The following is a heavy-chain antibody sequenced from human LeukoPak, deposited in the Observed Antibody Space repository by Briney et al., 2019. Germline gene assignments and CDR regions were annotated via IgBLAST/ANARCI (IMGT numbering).Heavy chain of an antibody. CDR3: ARDLGYGDALDI. V-gene: IGHV1-18*01. J-gene: IGHJ3*02. D-gene: IGHD5-12*01. Sequence: ASVKVSCKASGYTFTSYGISWVRQAPGQGLEGMGWISAYNGNTNYAQKLQGRVTMTTDTSTSTAYMELRSLRSDDTAMYYCARDLGYGDALDIWGQGTMVTVPS. CDR1: GYTFTSYG. CDR2: ISAYNGNT.